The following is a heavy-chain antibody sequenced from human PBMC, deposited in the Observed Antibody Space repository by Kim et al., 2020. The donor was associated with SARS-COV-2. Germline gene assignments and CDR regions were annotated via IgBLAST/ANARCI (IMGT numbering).Heavy chain of an antibody. D-gene: IGHD3-10*01. CDR3: TTDQPWFGELRPHDY. CDR2: IKSKTDGGTT. V-gene: IGHV3-15*01. J-gene: IGHJ4*02. Sequence: GGSLRLSCAASGFTFSNAWMSWVRQAPGKGLEWVGRIKSKTDGGTTDYAAPVKGRFTISRDDSKNTLYLQMNSLKTEDTAVYYCTTDQPWFGELRPHDYWGQGTLVTVSS. CDR1: GFTFSNAW.